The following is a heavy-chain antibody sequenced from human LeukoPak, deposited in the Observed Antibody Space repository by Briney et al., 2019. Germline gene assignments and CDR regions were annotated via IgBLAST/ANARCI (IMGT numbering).Heavy chain of an antibody. CDR3: VHVLAGGFDP. CDR1: GGSIRSSNW. CDR2: IYHSGSF. J-gene: IGHJ5*02. Sequence: SETLSLTCAVSGGSIRSSNWWSWVHQPPGKGLEWIGEIYHSGSFDYNPSLQSRVTISLDKSQNQFSLRLTSVTAADTAVYYCVHVLAGGFDPWGQGTLVTVPS. D-gene: IGHD2-8*02. V-gene: IGHV4-4*02.